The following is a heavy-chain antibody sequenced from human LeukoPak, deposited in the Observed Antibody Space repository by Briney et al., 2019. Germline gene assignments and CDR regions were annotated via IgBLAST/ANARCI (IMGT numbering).Heavy chain of an antibody. V-gene: IGHV1-2*06. CDR2: INPNSGGT. D-gene: IGHD3-3*01. CDR1: GYTFAGYY. Sequence: ASVKVSCKASGYTFAGYYMHWVRQAPGQGLEWMGRINPNSGGTNYAQKFQGRVTMTRDTSISTAYMELSRLRSDDTAGYYCARGDVLRFLGGDYHFDYWGQGTLVTVSS. J-gene: IGHJ4*02. CDR3: ARGDVLRFLGGDYHFDY.